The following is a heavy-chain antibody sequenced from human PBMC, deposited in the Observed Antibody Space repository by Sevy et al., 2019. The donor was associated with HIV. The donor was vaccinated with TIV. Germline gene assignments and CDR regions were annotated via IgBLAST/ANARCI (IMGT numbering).Heavy chain of an antibody. CDR3: AREVGGFNWRPYYFDS. D-gene: IGHD3-3*01. Sequence: GGSLRLSCAASGFTFTDYWMSWVRQTPGKGLEWEATIKQDESEKYYVDSVKGRFAISRDNGKNSVSLQMNGLRVEDTALYYCAREVGGFNWRPYYFDSWGQGTLVTVSS. V-gene: IGHV3-7*01. CDR2: IKQDESEK. CDR1: GFTFTDYW. J-gene: IGHJ4*02.